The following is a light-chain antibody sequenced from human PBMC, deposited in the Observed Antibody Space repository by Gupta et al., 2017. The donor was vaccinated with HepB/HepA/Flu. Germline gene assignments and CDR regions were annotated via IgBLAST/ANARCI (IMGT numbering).Light chain of an antibody. Sequence: QSALTQPASVSGSPGPSITISCTGTSSDVGGYNYVSWYQQHPGKAPKLMIYDVTNRPSGVSNRFSGSKSGNTASLTISGLQAEDEADYYCTSYTSSSTDVVFGGGTKVTVL. CDR3: TSYTSSSTDVV. CDR1: SSDVGGYNY. CDR2: DVT. V-gene: IGLV2-14*03. J-gene: IGLJ2*01.